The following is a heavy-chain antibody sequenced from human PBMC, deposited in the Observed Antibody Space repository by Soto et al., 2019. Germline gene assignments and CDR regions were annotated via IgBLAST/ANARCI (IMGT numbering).Heavy chain of an antibody. J-gene: IGHJ4*02. CDR3: ARGRYDFWSGYLYYFDY. Sequence: PSETLSLTCTVSGGSISSYYWSWIRQPPGKGLEWIGYIYYSGSTNYNPSLESRVTISVDTSKNQFSLKLSSVTAADTAVYYCARGRYDFWSGYLYYFDYWGQGTLVTVSS. CDR2: IYYSGST. V-gene: IGHV4-59*01. D-gene: IGHD3-3*01. CDR1: GGSISSYY.